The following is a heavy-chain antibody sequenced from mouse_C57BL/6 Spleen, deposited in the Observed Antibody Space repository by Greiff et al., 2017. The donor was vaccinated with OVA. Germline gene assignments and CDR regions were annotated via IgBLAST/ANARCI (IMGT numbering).Heavy chain of an antibody. CDR2: INPYNGGT. Sequence: EVQLQQSGPVLVKPGASVKMSCKASGYTFTDYYMNWVKQSHGKSLEWIGVINPYNGGTSYTQKFKGTATLTVDKSSSTAYMELNSLTSEDSAVYYCARGHNFYAMDYWGQGTSVTVSS. CDR3: ARGHNFYAMDY. D-gene: IGHD1-3*01. J-gene: IGHJ4*01. V-gene: IGHV1-19*01. CDR1: GYTFTDYY.